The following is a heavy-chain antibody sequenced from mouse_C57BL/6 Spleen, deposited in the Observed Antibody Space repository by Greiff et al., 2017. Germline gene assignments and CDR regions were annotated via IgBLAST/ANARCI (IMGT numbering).Heavy chain of an antibody. CDR3: ARTTGSHFDY. D-gene: IGHD1-1*01. V-gene: IGHV5-17*01. J-gene: IGHJ2*01. CDR2: ISSGSSTI. Sequence: EVHLVESGGGLVKPGGSLKLSCAASGFTFSDYGMHWVRQAPERGLEWVAYISSGSSTIYYANTVKGRFTISRDNATNTLFLQMTSLRSEDTAMYYCARTTGSHFDYWGQGTTRTVSS. CDR1: GFTFSDYG.